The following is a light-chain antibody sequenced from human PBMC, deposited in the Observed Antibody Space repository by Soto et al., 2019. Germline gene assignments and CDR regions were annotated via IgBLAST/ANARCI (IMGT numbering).Light chain of an antibody. Sequence: QSVLTQPPSVSGAPGQTVIISCTGSSSNTGAGFDVHWYQHRPGTAPKLLIHGNTNRPSGVPDRFSGSKSGASASLAITGLQAEDEADYYCQSYDNSLSGVLFGGGTKLTVL. J-gene: IGLJ2*01. CDR2: GNT. V-gene: IGLV1-40*01. CDR3: QSYDNSLSGVL. CDR1: SSNTGAGFD.